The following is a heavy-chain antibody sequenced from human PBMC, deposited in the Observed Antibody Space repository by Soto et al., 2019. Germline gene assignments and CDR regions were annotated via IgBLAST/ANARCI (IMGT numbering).Heavy chain of an antibody. CDR1: GLTFSSYG. CDR3: AKDLVVYYYYGMDV. V-gene: IGHV3-30*18. D-gene: IGHD6-6*01. CDR2: ISYDGSNK. J-gene: IGHJ6*02. Sequence: GGSLRLSCAASGLTFSSYGMHWVRQAPGKGLEWVAVISYDGSNKYYADSVKGRFTISRDNSKNTLYLQMNSLRAEDTAVYYCAKDLVVYYYYGMDVWGQGTTVTVSS.